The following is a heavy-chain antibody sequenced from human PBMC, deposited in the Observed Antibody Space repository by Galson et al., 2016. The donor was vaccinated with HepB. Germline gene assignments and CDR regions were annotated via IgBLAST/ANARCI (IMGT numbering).Heavy chain of an antibody. CDR2: TRNKASSYST. CDR1: GFTFSDHY. D-gene: IGHD1-26*01. V-gene: IGHV3-72*01. Sequence: SLRLSYAASGFTFSDHYMDWVRQAPGKGLEWVGRTRNKASSYSTEYAASVKGRFTISRDDSKNSLYLQMNSLKTEDTAVYYCARDSGTYEIDYWGQGTLVTVSS. J-gene: IGHJ4*02. CDR3: ARDSGTYEIDY.